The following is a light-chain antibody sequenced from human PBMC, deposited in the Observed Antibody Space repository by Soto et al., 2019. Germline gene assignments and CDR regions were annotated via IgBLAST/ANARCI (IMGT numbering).Light chain of an antibody. Sequence: EIVMTQSPATLSVSPGERATLSCRVSQSVNSNLAWYQQKPGQAPRLLIYGASTRATGIPARFSGSGSGTEFTLTISSLQSEDFALYYCQQYNNWPPLTFGGGTKVEIK. V-gene: IGKV3-15*01. CDR1: QSVNSN. CDR3: QQYNNWPPLT. CDR2: GAS. J-gene: IGKJ4*01.